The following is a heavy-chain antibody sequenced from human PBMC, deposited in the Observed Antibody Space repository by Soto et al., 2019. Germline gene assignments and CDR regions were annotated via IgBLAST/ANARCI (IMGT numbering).Heavy chain of an antibody. Sequence: ASVKVSCKASGYTFTSYDVNWVRQATGQGLEWMGWMNPNSGTAVYAQKCQGGVTMTRNNSISKAYMERSSLRSEDTAVYYCARGLRGAEVYYGLDVWGQGTTVTVSS. CDR2: MNPNSGTA. D-gene: IGHD1-26*01. V-gene: IGHV1-8*01. CDR3: ARGLRGAEVYYGLDV. J-gene: IGHJ6*01. CDR1: GYTFTSYD.